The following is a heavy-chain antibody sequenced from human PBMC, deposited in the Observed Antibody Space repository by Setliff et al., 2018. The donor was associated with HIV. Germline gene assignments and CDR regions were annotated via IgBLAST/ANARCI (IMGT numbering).Heavy chain of an antibody. Sequence: ASVKVSCKASGYTFTDYFLHWVRQAPGRGLEWMGWISPNNGDTTIPRRFRGRVTLTRDTSINTAYLELSGLRSDDTAVYFCARQLSNSFDSWGRETWSPSPQ. D-gene: IGHD1-1*01. CDR2: ISPNNGDT. CDR1: GYTFTDYF. CDR3: ARQLSNSFDS. V-gene: IGHV1-2*02. J-gene: IGHJ4*02.